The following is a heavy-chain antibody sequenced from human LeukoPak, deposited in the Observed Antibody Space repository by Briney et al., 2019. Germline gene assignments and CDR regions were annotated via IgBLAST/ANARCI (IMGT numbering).Heavy chain of an antibody. V-gene: IGHV4-59*08. D-gene: IGHD5-18*01. J-gene: IGHJ4*02. CDR2: IYYSGST. CDR3: ALRRGYSYGYTH. CDR1: GGSFSGYY. Sequence: PSETLSLTCAVYGGSFSGYYWSWIRQPPGKGLEWIGYIYYSGSTNYNPSLKSRVTISVDTSKNQFSLKLSSVTAADTAVYYCALRRGYSYGYTHWGQGTLVTVSS.